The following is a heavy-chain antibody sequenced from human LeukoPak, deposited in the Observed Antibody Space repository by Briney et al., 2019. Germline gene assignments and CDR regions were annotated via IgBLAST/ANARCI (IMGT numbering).Heavy chain of an antibody. CDR3: ARFTVTNYYFDY. CDR2: INPSGGST. J-gene: IGHJ4*02. CDR1: GYTFTSYY. D-gene: IGHD4-17*01. Sequence: GASVKVSCKASGYTFTSYYMHWVRQAPGQGLEWMGIINPSGGSTSYAQKFQGRVTMIRDTSTSTVYMELSSLRSEDTAVYYCARFTVTNYYFDYWGQGTLVTVSS. V-gene: IGHV1-46*01.